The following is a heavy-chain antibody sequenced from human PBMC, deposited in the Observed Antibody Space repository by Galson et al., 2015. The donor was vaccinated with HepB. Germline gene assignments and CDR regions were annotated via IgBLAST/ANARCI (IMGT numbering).Heavy chain of an antibody. V-gene: IGHV3-23*01. CDR2: ISGSGGST. Sequence: SLRLSCAASGFTFSSSAMSWVRQAPGRGLEWVSAISGSGGSTYYADSVKGRFTISRDNSKNTLYLQMNSLRAEDTAVYYCAKGNFDSSGYYFTQRHFDYWGQGTLVTVSS. CDR3: AKGNFDSSGYYFTQRHFDY. CDR1: GFTFSSSA. J-gene: IGHJ4*02. D-gene: IGHD3-22*01.